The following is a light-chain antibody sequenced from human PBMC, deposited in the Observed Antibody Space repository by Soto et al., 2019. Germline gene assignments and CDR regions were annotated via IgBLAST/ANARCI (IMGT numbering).Light chain of an antibody. CDR3: QQYLTYSSLT. CDR2: DAS. Sequence: RRTHVPSVPCASVCDRVTNTCPGSQSISTWLTWYQQKIGKAPKLLRYDASTLESGVPSRFSGSGSGTEFTLTISSLQPDDFATYSCQQYLTYSSLTFGGGTGV. J-gene: IGKJ4*01. CDR1: QSISTW. V-gene: IGKV1-5*01.